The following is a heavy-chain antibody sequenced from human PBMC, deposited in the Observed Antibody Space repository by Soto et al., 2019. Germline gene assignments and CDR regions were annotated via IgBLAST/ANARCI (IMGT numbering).Heavy chain of an antibody. CDR3: AKDWEQQLAEVYYFDY. CDR2: ISYDGSNK. V-gene: IGHV3-30*18. J-gene: IGHJ4*02. CDR1: GFTFSSYG. Sequence: GGSLRLSCAASGFTFSSYGMHWVRQAPGKGLEWVAVISYDGSNKYYADSVKGRFTISRDNSKNTLYLQMNSLRAEDTAVYYCAKDWEQQLAEVYYFDYWGQGTLVTVSS. D-gene: IGHD6-13*01.